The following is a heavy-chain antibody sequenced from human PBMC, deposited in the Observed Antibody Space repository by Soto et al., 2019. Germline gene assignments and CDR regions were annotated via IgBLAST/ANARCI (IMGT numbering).Heavy chain of an antibody. Sequence: GGSLRLSCAASGFTFCNAWMNWVRQAPGKGLEWVGRIKSKTDGGETDYAAPVKGRFTISRDDSKNTLYLQMNSLKTEDTAVYYCTTDDYGYSGYDLVDYYYGMDVWGQGTTVTVSS. CDR3: TTDDYGYSGYDLVDYYYGMDV. CDR2: IKSKTDGGET. J-gene: IGHJ6*02. CDR1: GFTFCNAW. D-gene: IGHD5-12*01. V-gene: IGHV3-15*07.